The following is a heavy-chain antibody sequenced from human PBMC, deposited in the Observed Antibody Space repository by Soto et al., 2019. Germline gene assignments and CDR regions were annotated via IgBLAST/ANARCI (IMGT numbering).Heavy chain of an antibody. D-gene: IGHD3-9*01. J-gene: IGHJ6*02. V-gene: IGHV4-39*01. CDR3: ARHEGGYDILTGDYYYYGMDV. Sequence: SETLSLTCTVSGGSISSSSYYWGWIRQPPGKGLEWIGSIYYSGSTYYNPSLKSRVTISVDTSKNQFSLKLSSVTAADTAVYYCARHEGGYDILTGDYYYYGMDVWGQGTTVTVSS. CDR2: IYYSGST. CDR1: GGSISSSSYY.